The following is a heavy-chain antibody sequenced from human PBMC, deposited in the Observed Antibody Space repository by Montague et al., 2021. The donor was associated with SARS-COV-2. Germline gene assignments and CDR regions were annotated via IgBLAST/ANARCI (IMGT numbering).Heavy chain of an antibody. CDR2: IYDSDRT. CDR3: ARGSGLGSSSVDAYDI. Sequence: SETLSLTCSVSGVSISRSYWSWIRQSPGKGLEWIGYIYDSDRTNYNPALRSRLTISGDTSKNQFSLRLVSVTAADTAVYFCARGSGLGSSSVDAYDIWGQGTRATVSS. J-gene: IGHJ3*02. V-gene: IGHV4-59*13. D-gene: IGHD6-6*01. CDR1: GVSISRSY.